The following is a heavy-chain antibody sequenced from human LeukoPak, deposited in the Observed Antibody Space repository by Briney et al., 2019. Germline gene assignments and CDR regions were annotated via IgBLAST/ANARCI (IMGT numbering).Heavy chain of an antibody. CDR3: ARSKERIGVVPAAIES. D-gene: IGHD2-2*02. CDR2: IYYSGST. Sequence: SETLSLTCTVSGGSISSYYWSWIRQPPGKGLEWIGYIYYSGSTNYNPSLKSRVTISVDTSKNQFSLKLSSVTAADTAVYYCARSKERIGVVPAAIESWGQGTLVTVSS. V-gene: IGHV4-59*01. J-gene: IGHJ4*02. CDR1: GGSISSYY.